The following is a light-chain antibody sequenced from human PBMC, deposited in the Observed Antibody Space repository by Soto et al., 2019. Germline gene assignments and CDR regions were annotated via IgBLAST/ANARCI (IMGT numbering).Light chain of an antibody. CDR3: QHYNSYSGT. J-gene: IGKJ1*01. CDR1: QSISSW. Sequence: DIQMTQSPSTLSASVGDRVTITCRASQSISSWLAWYQQKPGKAPKLLIYDASGLESGVPSRFSGSGSGTEFTLTISSLQPDDFATSYCQHYNSYSGTFGQGTKVEIK. CDR2: DAS. V-gene: IGKV1-5*01.